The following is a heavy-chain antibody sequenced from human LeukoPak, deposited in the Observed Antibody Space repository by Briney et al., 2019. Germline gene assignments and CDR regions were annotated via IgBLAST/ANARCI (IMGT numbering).Heavy chain of an antibody. Sequence: PSETLSLTCAVSGGSISSSNWWSWVRQPPGKGLEWIGEIYHSGSTNYNPSLKSRVTISVDTSKNQFSLKLSSVTAADTAVYYCAIGGGSSGYYYYYGMDVWGQGTTVTVSS. CDR3: AIGGGSSGYYYYYGMDV. V-gene: IGHV4-4*02. CDR2: IYHSGST. CDR1: GGSISSSNW. D-gene: IGHD3-22*01. J-gene: IGHJ6*02.